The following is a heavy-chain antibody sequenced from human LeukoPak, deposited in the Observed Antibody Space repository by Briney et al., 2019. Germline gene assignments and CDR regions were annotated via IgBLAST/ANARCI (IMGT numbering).Heavy chain of an antibody. CDR2: INGRGTDS. V-gene: IGHV3-74*03. Sequence: GGSLRLSCTASGFTFSGHWIHWVRQAPGMGLVWVSRINGRGTDSMYAESVKGRFTISRDNAKNTVYLQMNSLRVEDTAIYHCVRDETLWTLDWWGQGTLVSVSS. J-gene: IGHJ4*02. D-gene: IGHD3/OR15-3a*01. CDR1: GFTFSGHW. CDR3: VRDETLWTLDW.